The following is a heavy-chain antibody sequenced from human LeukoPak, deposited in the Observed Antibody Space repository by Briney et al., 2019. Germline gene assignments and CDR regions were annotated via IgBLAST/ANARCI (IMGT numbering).Heavy chain of an antibody. Sequence: GGSLRLSCAASGFTFSSYGMHWVRQAPGKGLEWVAFIRYDGSNKHYADSVKGRFTISRDNSKNTLYLQMNSLRAEDTAVYYCAKAGYCSSTSCYKEHDAFDIWGQGTMVTVSS. D-gene: IGHD2-2*02. V-gene: IGHV3-30*02. J-gene: IGHJ3*02. CDR3: AKAGYCSSTSCYKEHDAFDI. CDR2: IRYDGSNK. CDR1: GFTFSSYG.